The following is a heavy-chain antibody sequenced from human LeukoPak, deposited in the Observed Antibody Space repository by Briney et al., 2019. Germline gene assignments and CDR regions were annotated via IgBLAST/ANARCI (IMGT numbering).Heavy chain of an antibody. CDR2: ITGNGANT. D-gene: IGHD3-10*01. V-gene: IGHV3-23*01. CDR3: ARDRSGSYPNWFDP. J-gene: IGHJ5*02. CDR1: GLTFSNYG. Sequence: GGSLRLSCAASGLTFSNYGMSWVRQAPGKGLEWVSAITGNGANTFYADSVKGRFTISRDNSKNTMYLQMNSLRAEDTALYYCARDRSGSYPNWFDPWGQGTLVTVSS.